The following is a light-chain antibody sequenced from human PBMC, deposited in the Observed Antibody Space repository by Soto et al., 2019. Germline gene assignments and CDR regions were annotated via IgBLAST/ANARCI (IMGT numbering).Light chain of an antibody. J-gene: IGLJ2*01. CDR3: ASYTSSSTSVI. V-gene: IGLV2-14*03. Sequence: QSAPTQPASVSGTPGQSITISCPGTSSDVGGYKYVSWYQQHPDKSPKLIIFEVSNRPSGISSRFSGSKSGNTASLTISGLQAEDEADYYCASYTSSSTSVIFGRGTKVTVL. CDR1: SSDVGGYKY. CDR2: EVS.